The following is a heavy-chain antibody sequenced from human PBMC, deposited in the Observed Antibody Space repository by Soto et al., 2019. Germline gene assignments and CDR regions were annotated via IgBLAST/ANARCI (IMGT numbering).Heavy chain of an antibody. CDR1: GYTVTDYY. CDR3: ARGGSKGWPYYYGMDV. D-gene: IGHD3-16*01. V-gene: IGHV1-2*02. CDR2: INPNSGGT. J-gene: IGHJ6*02. Sequence: QVQLVQSGAEVKKPGASVKVSCKASGYTVTDYYMQWVRQAPGQGLEWMGWINPNSGGTNYAQKFQGRVTVTMDTSISTAYIELRSLRSDDTAVYYCARGGSKGWPYYYGMDVWGQGTTITVSS.